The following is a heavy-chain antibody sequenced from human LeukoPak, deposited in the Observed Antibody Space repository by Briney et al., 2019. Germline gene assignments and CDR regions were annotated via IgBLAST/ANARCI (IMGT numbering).Heavy chain of an antibody. CDR3: ARAPLYSSGRGTDY. CDR1: GFTFSTYA. CDR2: ISSNGGST. V-gene: IGHV3-64*01. J-gene: IGHJ4*02. Sequence: GGSLRLSCAASGFTFSTYAMHWVRQAPGKGLEYVSAISSNGGSTYYANSVKGRFTISGDNSKNTLFLQMGSLRAEDMAVYYCARAPLYSSGRGTDYWGQGTLVTVSS. D-gene: IGHD6-19*01.